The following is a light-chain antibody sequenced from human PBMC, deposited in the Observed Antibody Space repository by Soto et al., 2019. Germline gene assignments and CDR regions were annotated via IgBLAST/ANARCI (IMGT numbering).Light chain of an antibody. J-gene: IGKJ5*01. CDR1: QAISSY. CDR2: AAS. V-gene: IGKV1-9*01. Sequence: DIQLTQAPSFLSASAGDRVSITCRASQAISSYLAWYQQKPGRAPKLLIYAASTLQSGVPSRFSGSGSGTAFTLTITSLQPEDFATYYCQQLNSFPITFGQGTRLEIK. CDR3: QQLNSFPIT.